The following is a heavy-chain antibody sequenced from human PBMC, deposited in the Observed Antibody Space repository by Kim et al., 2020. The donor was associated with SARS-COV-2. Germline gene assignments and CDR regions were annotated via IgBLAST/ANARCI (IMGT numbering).Heavy chain of an antibody. CDR3: AREHYYGSGSYYSRRNWFDP. CDR1: GYTFTSYA. CDR2: INAGNGNT. Sequence: ASVKVSCKASGYTFTSYAMHWVRQAPGQRLEWMGWINAGNGNTKYSQKFQGRVTITRDTSASTAYMELSSLRSEDTAVYYCAREHYYGSGSYYSRRNWFDPWGQGTLVTVSS. J-gene: IGHJ5*02. V-gene: IGHV1-3*01. D-gene: IGHD3-10*01.